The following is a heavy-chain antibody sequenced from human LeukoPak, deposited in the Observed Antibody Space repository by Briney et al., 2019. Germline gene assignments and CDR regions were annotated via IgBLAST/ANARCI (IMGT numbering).Heavy chain of an antibody. CDR1: GFTFSSYS. CDR2: ISSSSSYI. J-gene: IGHJ4*02. Sequence: GGSLRLSCAASGFTFSSYSMNWVRQAPGKGLEWVSSISSSSSYIYYADSVKGRFTISRDNSKNTLYLQMNSLRAEDTAVYYCAKQRIAAAGPYYFDYWGQGTLVTVSS. CDR3: AKQRIAAAGPYYFDY. D-gene: IGHD6-13*01. V-gene: IGHV3-21*04.